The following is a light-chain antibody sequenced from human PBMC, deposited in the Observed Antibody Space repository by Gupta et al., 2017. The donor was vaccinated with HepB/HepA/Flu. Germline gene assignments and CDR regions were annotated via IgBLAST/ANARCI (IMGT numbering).Light chain of an antibody. J-gene: IGKJ1*01. CDR2: KAS. Sequence: DIQMTQSPSTLSASVGDRVTITCRASQNINIWLAWYQQKPGNPPKLLIYKASSLESGVPSRFSGSGSGTEFTLTISSLQPDDFATYFCQQYGASSRTFGQVTKVEIK. V-gene: IGKV1-5*03. CDR1: QNINIW. CDR3: QQYGASSRT.